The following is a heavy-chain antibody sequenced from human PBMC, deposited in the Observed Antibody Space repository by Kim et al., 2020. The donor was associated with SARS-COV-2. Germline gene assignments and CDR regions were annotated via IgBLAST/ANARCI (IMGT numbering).Heavy chain of an antibody. CDR2: TSFNEKNK. J-gene: IGHJ5*01. CDR3: AKEDFAKFPYDS. CDR1: GFSFNTYT. V-gene: IGHV3-30*04. D-gene: IGHD2-21*01. Sequence: GGSLRLSCAASGFSFNTYTMHWVRQAPGKGLEWVALTSFNEKNKYYADSVQGRFTISRDNSRNLLLLEMNSLRAEDTAFYCCAKEDFAKFPYDSWGQGT.